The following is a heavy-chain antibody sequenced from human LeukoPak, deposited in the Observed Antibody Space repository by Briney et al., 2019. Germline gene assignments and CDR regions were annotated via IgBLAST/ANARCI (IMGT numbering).Heavy chain of an antibody. Sequence: ASVKVSCKASGYNFTSYGISWVRQAPGQGLEWMGWINPNSGGTNYAQKFQGRVTMTRDTSISTAYMELSRLRSDDTAVYYCARDSAAYSSSVDYWGQGTLVTVSS. J-gene: IGHJ4*02. CDR3: ARDSAAYSSSVDY. CDR1: GYNFTSYG. CDR2: INPNSGGT. D-gene: IGHD6-6*01. V-gene: IGHV1-2*02.